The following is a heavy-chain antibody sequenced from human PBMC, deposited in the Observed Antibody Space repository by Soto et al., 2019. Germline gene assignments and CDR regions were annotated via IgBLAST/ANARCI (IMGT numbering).Heavy chain of an antibody. Sequence: QVQLVESGGGVVQPGRSLRLSCAATGFSFSTHAMYWVRQAPGKGLEWVAVISFDGGIKYYADAVKGRFTNSRDNSKNTEFLQTNTLSPEHTAVYFCVRADGWTTGPGTGNFDYWGPGAMVTVSS. CDR1: GFSFSTHA. V-gene: IGHV3-30*03. D-gene: IGHD6-13*01. CDR3: VRADGWTTGPGTGNFDY. J-gene: IGHJ4*02. CDR2: ISFDGGIK.